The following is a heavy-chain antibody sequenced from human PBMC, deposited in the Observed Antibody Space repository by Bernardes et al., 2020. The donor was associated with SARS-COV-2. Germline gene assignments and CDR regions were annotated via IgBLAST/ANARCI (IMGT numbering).Heavy chain of an antibody. V-gene: IGHV1-18*01. CDR2: ISAYNGNT. D-gene: IGHD4-17*01. CDR1: GYTFTSYG. Sequence: KVSCKASGYTFTSYGISWVRQAPGQGLEWMGWISAYNGNTNYAQKLQGRVTMTTDTSTSTAYMELRSLRSDDTAVYYCARAATVTTRLLYYYYYGMDVWGQGTTVTVSS. J-gene: IGHJ6*02. CDR3: ARAATVTTRLLYYYYYGMDV.